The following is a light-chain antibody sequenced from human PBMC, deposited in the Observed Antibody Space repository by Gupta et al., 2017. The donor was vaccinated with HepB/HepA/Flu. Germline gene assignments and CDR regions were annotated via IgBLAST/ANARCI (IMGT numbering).Light chain of an antibody. V-gene: IGKV3-20*01. Sequence: IALTQSPGTLSLSPGEGATLSCRASQSVSSSYLAWYQQQPGQAPSLRLYGASSRATGIPDRVSGSGSGTDFTLTLSSLGPEDFALYYCQQYGSTPSLTFGGGTKVEIK. CDR2: GAS. CDR3: QQYGSTPSLT. J-gene: IGKJ4*01. CDR1: QSVSSSY.